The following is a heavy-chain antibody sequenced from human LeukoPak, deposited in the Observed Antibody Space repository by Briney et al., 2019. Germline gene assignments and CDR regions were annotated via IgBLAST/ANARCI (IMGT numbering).Heavy chain of an antibody. V-gene: IGHV1-8*03. D-gene: IGHD4-17*01. J-gene: IGHJ4*02. CDR1: GYTFTSYD. Sequence: ASVKVSCKASGYTFTSYDINWVRQATGQGLEWMGWMNPNSGNTGYAQKFQGRVTITRNTSISTAYMELSSLRSEDTAVYYCARDMGPFTVTTLVFDYWGQGTLVTVSS. CDR2: MNPNSGNT. CDR3: ARDMGPFTVTTLVFDY.